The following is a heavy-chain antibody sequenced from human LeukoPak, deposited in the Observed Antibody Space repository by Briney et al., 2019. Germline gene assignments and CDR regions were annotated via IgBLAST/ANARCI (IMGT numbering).Heavy chain of an antibody. V-gene: IGHV3-23*01. J-gene: IGHJ4*02. CDR2: LSESGETT. D-gene: IGHD6-19*01. Sequence: GGSLRLSCAASGFTFSSYAMSWVRQAPGKGLEWVSSLSESGETTDYADSVKGRFTISRDNSNNTLYLQMNSLRAEDTAVYYCAKQWLVGNWGQGTLVTVSS. CDR1: GFTFSSYA. CDR3: AKQWLVGN.